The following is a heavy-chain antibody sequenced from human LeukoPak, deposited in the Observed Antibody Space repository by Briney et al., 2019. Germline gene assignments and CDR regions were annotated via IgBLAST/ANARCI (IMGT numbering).Heavy chain of an antibody. V-gene: IGHV1-69*01. CDR3: ASPVAGTRYFDC. CDR2: IIPIFGTA. D-gene: IGHD6-19*01. Sequence: ASVKLSCKASGGTFSSYAFSWVRQAPGQGLEWMGGIIPIFGTANYAQKFQGRVTITADESTSTAYVELSSLRSEDTAVYYGASPVAGTRYFDCWSQGTLVTVHS. CDR1: GGTFSSYA. J-gene: IGHJ4*02.